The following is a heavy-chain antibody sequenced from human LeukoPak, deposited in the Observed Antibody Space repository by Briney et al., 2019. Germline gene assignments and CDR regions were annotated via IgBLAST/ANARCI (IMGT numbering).Heavy chain of an antibody. CDR2: ISSSSRYI. CDR1: GFTFSSYA. J-gene: IGHJ4*02. CDR3: ARRAATERGHSYGLDY. Sequence: PGGSLRLSCAASGFTFSSYAMSWVRQAPGKGLEWVSSISSSSRYIYYADSMTGRFTISRDNAKNSLYLQMHSLRAEDTAMYYCARRAATERGHSYGLDYWGQGTLVTVSS. V-gene: IGHV3-21*01. D-gene: IGHD5-18*01.